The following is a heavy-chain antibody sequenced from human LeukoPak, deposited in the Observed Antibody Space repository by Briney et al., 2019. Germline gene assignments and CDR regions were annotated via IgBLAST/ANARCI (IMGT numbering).Heavy chain of an antibody. D-gene: IGHD6-13*01. Sequence: SETLSLTCTVTGGSISSYYWSWIRQPPRKGLDWIGYIYYSGSTNYNPSLKSRVTISVDTSKNQFSLKLSSVTAADTAVYYCARDLRAAAGTNWFDPWGQGTLVTVSS. CDR1: GGSISSYY. CDR2: IYYSGST. J-gene: IGHJ5*02. CDR3: ARDLRAAAGTNWFDP. V-gene: IGHV4-59*01.